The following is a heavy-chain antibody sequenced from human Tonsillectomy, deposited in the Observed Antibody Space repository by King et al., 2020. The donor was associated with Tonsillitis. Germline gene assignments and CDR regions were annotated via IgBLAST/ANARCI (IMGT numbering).Heavy chain of an antibody. CDR2: MSYDGSNK. CDR1: GFTFSSYA. CDR3: ARDGVYSSHLDY. V-gene: IGHV3-30*04. D-gene: IGHD6-13*01. J-gene: IGHJ4*02. Sequence: HVQLVESGGGVVQPGRSLRFSCAASGFTFSSYAMHWVRQAPGKGLEWVAIMSYDGSNKYYADSVKGRFTISRDNSKNTLYLQMNSLRAEDTAVYYCARDGVYSSHLDYWGQGTLVTVSS.